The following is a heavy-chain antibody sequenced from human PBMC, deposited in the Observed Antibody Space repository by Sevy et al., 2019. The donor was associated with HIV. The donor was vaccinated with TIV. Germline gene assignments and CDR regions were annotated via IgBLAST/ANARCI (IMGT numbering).Heavy chain of an antibody. Sequence: ETLSLTCAVYGGSFSGYYWSWIRQPPGKGLEWIGEINHSGSTNYNPSLKSRVTISVDTSKNQFSLKLSSVTAADTALYYCARHCSGTSCSHAFDIWGQGTMVTVSS. V-gene: IGHV4-34*01. CDR2: INHSGST. D-gene: IGHD2-2*01. J-gene: IGHJ3*02. CDR1: GGSFSGYY. CDR3: ARHCSGTSCSHAFDI.